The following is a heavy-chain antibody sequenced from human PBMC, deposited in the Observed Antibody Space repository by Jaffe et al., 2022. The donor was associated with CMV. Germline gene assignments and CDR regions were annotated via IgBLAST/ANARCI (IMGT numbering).Heavy chain of an antibody. CDR2: ISSSSSYI. CDR3: ARDAYCGGDCYAFDI. D-gene: IGHD2-21*02. CDR1: GFTFSSYS. J-gene: IGHJ3*02. V-gene: IGHV3-21*01. Sequence: EVQLVESGGGLVKPGGSLRLSCAASGFTFSSYSMNWVRQAPGKGLEWVSSISSSSSYIYYADSVKGRFTISRDNAKNSLYLQMNSLRAEDTAVYYCARDAYCGGDCYAFDIWGQGTMVTVSS.